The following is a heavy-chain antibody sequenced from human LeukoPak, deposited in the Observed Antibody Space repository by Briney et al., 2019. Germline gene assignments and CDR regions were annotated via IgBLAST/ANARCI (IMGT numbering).Heavy chain of an antibody. Sequence: ASVKVSCKASGGTFSSYAISWVRQAPGQGLEWMGWINAGNGNTKYSQKFQGRVTITRDTSASTAYMELSSLRSEDTAVYYCARRHGSGSYYFDSWGQGTLVAVSS. J-gene: IGHJ4*02. CDR1: GGTFSSYA. D-gene: IGHD6-19*01. V-gene: IGHV1-3*01. CDR2: INAGNGNT. CDR3: ARRHGSGSYYFDS.